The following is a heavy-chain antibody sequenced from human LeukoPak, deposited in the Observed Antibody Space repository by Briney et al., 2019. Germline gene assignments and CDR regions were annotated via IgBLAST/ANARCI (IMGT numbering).Heavy chain of an antibody. V-gene: IGHV3-23*01. CDR3: AKIAPWGALTTTDGFDY. D-gene: IGHD4-17*01. J-gene: IGHJ4*02. Sequence: PGGSLRLSCAASGFSFKNYAMSWVRRAPGEGLEWVSGISDNGDRTYYADSVRGRFTISRDNSKNTLYVQMDSLRVEDTAVYYCAKIAPWGALTTTDGFDYWGQGALVTVSS. CDR1: GFSFKNYA. CDR2: ISDNGDRT.